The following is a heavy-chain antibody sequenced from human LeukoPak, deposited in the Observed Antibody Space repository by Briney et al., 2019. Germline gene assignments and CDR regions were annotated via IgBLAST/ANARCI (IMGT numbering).Heavy chain of an antibody. D-gene: IGHD4-17*01. CDR2: INHSGST. J-gene: IGHJ4*02. Sequence: SETLSLTCAVYGGSFSGDYWSWIRQPPRKGLEWIGEINHSGSTNYNPSLKSRVTISVDTSKNQFSLKLSSVTAANTAVYYCARLIAGKLTTVTTTYYFDSWGQGTLVTVSS. CDR3: ARLIAGKLTTVTTTYYFDS. CDR1: GGSFSGDY. V-gene: IGHV4-34*01.